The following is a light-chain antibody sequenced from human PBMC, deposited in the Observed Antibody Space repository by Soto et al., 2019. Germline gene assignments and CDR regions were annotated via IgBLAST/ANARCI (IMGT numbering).Light chain of an antibody. V-gene: IGLV2-11*01. CDR2: EVT. Sequence: QSALTQPRSVSGSPGQSITISCSGTSSDVGGYNYVSWYQQHPGKAPKLIIYEVTKRPSGVPDRFSGSKSGNTASLTISGLQAEDEADYYCCSYAGRYTPYVFATGTKLTVL. J-gene: IGLJ1*01. CDR3: CSYAGRYTPYV. CDR1: SSDVGGYNY.